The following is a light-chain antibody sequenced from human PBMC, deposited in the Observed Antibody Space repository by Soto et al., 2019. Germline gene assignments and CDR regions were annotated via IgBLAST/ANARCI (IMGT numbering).Light chain of an antibody. CDR2: DAS. V-gene: IGKV3-11*01. J-gene: IGKJ1*01. Sequence: IVLTQSPATLSLSPGERATLSCRASQSVRNSLAWYQQKPGQAPRLLIYDASNRATGIPARFSGSGSGTDFTLTISSLEPEDFAVYYCQQRSDWPPTFGQGTKVEIK. CDR1: QSVRNS. CDR3: QQRSDWPPT.